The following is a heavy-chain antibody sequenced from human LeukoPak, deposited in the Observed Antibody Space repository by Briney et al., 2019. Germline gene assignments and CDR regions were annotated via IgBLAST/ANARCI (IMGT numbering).Heavy chain of an antibody. V-gene: IGHV1-18*01. Sequence: ASVKVSCQASGYTFTSHGISWVRQAPGQGLEWMGWISTYNGDTKYAQKLQGRVTLTSDTSTNTAYMEVRSLKSEDTAVYYCARDLDFLAVPAASGWFDPWGQGTLVTVSS. J-gene: IGHJ5*02. CDR2: ISTYNGDT. CDR3: ARDLDFLAVPAASGWFDP. CDR1: GYTFTSHG. D-gene: IGHD6-19*01.